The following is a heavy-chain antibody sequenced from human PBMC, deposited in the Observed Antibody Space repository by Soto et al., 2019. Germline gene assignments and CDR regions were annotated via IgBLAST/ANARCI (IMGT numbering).Heavy chain of an antibody. D-gene: IGHD4-17*01. Sequence: GGSLRLSWAASGCTFSSYTMSWVRQAPGKGLEWVSAISGSGGSTYYADSVKGRFTISRDNSKNTLYLQMNSLRAEDTAVYYCAKDSYLHYGDPSDNWGQGTLVTVSS. CDR1: GCTFSSYT. CDR2: ISGSGGST. J-gene: IGHJ4*02. V-gene: IGHV3-23*01. CDR3: AKDSYLHYGDPSDN.